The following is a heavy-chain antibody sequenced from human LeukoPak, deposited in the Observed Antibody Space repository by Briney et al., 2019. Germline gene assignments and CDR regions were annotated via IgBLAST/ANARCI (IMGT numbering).Heavy chain of an antibody. CDR1: GFTVSCTY. J-gene: IGHJ4*02. D-gene: IGHD2-2*01. V-gene: IGHV3-53*01. CDR3: ARDSSSFTNYFAV. Sequence: HPGGSLRLSHAASGFTVSCTYMSWVGQAPGQGLEGVSLIYNSGTTFYADSVQGRFTISRDNSSKALYLQMNSLRAEDTAIYYCARDSSSFTNYFAVWGQGTLVTVSS. CDR2: IYNSGTT.